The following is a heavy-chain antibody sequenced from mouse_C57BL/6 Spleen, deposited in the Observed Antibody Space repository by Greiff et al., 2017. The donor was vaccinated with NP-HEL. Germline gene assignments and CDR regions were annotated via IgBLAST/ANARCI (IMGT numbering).Heavy chain of an antibody. D-gene: IGHD2-5*01. V-gene: IGHV1-55*01. CDR2: IYPGSGST. CDR1: GYTFTSYW. Sequence: QVQLQQPGAELVKPGASVKMSCKASGYTFTSYWITWVKQRPGQGLEWIGDIYPGSGSTNYNEKFKSKATLTVDTSSSTAYMQLSSLTSEDSAVYYCARRGYSNSDAMDYWGQGTSVTVSS. CDR3: ARRGYSNSDAMDY. J-gene: IGHJ4*01.